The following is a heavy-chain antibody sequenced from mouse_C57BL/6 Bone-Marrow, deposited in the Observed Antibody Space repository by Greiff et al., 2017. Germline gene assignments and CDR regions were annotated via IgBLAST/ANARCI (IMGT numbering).Heavy chain of an antibody. J-gene: IGHJ2*01. CDR2: IDPETGGT. D-gene: IGHD3-2*02. CDR3: TREVQLRPYYFDY. Sequence: VQLQQSGAELVGPGASVTLSCKASGYTFTDYEMHWVKQTPVHGLEWIGAIDPETGGTAYNQKFKGKAILTADKSSSTAYMELRSLTSEASAVYYCTREVQLRPYYFDYWGQGTTLTVSS. CDR1: GYTFTDYE. V-gene: IGHV1-15*01.